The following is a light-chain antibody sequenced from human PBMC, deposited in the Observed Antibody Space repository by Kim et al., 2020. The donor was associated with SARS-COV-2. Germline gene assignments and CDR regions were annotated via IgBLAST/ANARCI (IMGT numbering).Light chain of an antibody. V-gene: IGKV3-11*01. CDR2: DAS. Sequence: SPGERATLSCRASQSISNYLAWYQQKPGQAPRLLIYDASNRAPGIPSRFSGSGSGTDFTLSISSLQPEDFAVYFCQQRNNWPHLTFGGGTKV. CDR1: QSISNY. J-gene: IGKJ4*01. CDR3: QQRNNWPHLT.